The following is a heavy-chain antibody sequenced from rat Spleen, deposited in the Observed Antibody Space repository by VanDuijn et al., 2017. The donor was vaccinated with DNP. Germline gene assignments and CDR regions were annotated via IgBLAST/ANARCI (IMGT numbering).Heavy chain of an antibody. Sequence: EVQLVESGGGSVQPGRSLKLSCVASGFTFSDYNMAWVRQAPKKGLEWVASIGYKGSGVYYGGSVKGRVTVSRNDTKNTLYLQMNSLTSEDTAIYYCAKIAAGAMDAWGQGTSVTVSS. CDR2: IGYKGSGV. CDR1: GFTFSDYN. J-gene: IGHJ4*01. V-gene: IGHV5-22*01. D-gene: IGHD1-2*01. CDR3: AKIAAGAMDA.